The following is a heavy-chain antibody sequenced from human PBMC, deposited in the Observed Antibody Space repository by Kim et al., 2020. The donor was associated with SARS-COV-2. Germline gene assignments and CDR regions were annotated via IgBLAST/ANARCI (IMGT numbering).Heavy chain of an antibody. CDR3: ARSPLPYSSGWYYFDY. Sequence: SFQGQVTISADKSISTAYLRWSSLKASDTAMYYCARSPLPYSSGWYYFDYWGQGTLVTVSS. V-gene: IGHV5-51*01. D-gene: IGHD6-19*01. J-gene: IGHJ4*02.